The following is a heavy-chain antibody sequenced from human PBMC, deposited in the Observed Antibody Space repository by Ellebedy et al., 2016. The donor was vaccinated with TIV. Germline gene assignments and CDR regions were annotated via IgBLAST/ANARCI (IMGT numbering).Heavy chain of an antibody. Sequence: ASVKVSXXASGYTFTSYDINWVRQATGQGLEWMGWMNPNSGNTGYAQKFQGRVTMTRNTSISTAYMELSSLRSEDTAVYYCARAPHYYYMDVWGKGTTVTVSS. CDR2: MNPNSGNT. CDR1: GYTFTSYD. CDR3: ARAPHYYYMDV. V-gene: IGHV1-8*01. J-gene: IGHJ6*03.